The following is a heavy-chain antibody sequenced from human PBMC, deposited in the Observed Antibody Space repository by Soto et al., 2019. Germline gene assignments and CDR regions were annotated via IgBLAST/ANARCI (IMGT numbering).Heavy chain of an antibody. CDR3: ARVTQYCSSTSCYYYYYMDV. J-gene: IGHJ6*03. D-gene: IGHD2-2*01. Sequence: SETLSLTCTISGGSITNYYWSWIRQPPGKGLEWIGYIYYNGNINYNPALKSRVTISLDMSKKRFSLHLSSVTAADTAVYYCARVTQYCSSTSCYYYYYMDVWGKGTTVTVSS. V-gene: IGHV4-59*01. CDR2: IYYNGNI. CDR1: GGSITNYY.